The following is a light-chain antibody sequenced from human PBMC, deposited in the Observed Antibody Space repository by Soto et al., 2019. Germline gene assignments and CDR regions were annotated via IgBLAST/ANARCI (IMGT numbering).Light chain of an antibody. CDR2: DVS. CDR3: SSYTSSSTLYV. Sequence: QSALTQPASVSGSPGQSITISCTGTSSDVGGYNYVSWYQQHPGKAPKLIIYDVSNRPSGVSNRFSGSKSGNTASLTISGLQAEDEAEYYCSSYTSSSTLYVFGTGTKLTVL. V-gene: IGLV2-14*01. J-gene: IGLJ1*01. CDR1: SSDVGGYNY.